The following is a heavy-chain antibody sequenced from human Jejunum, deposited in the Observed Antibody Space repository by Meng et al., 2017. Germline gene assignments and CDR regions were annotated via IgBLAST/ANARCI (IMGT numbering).Heavy chain of an antibody. CDR2: IIPIFGTP. J-gene: IGHJ6*02. D-gene: IGHD2-15*01. Sequence: SVKVSCNASGGTFSTSAISWLRQAPGQGLEWMGSIIPIFGTPNYAQKFQGRLTVAADGSTITAYMELSSLRSEDTAVYYCARYCGGGRCLVPDYYYYAMDVWGQGTTVTVSS. V-gene: IGHV1-69*13. CDR1: GGTFSTSA. CDR3: ARYCGGGRCLVPDYYYYAMDV.